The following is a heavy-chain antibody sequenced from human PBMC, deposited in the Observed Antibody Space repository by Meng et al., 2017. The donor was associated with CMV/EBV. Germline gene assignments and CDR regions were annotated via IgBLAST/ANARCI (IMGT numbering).Heavy chain of an antibody. CDR2: IWYDGSNK. D-gene: IGHD2-2*01. V-gene: IGHV3-33*06. J-gene: IGHJ4*02. CDR1: GFTFVGNG. CDR3: AKQVVPAASGGEELDY. Sequence: SGFTFVGNGMPWVGQAPGRGREWVAVIWYDGSNKYYADTVKGRFTISRDNSKNTLYLQMNSLRAEDTAVYYCAKQVVPAASGGEELDYWGQGTLVTVSS.